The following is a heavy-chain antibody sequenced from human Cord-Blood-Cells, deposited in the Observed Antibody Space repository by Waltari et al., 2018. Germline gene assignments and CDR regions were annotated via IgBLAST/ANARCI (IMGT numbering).Heavy chain of an antibody. V-gene: IGHV4-59*11. Sequence: QVQLQESGPGLVKPSETLSLTCTVSGGSISSHYWSWIRQTPGKGLEWIGYIYYSGSTNYNPSLKSRVTISVDTSKNQFSLKLSSVTAVDTAVYYCASTGIAAAGRGAFDIWGQGTMVTVSS. CDR1: GGSISSHY. CDR3: ASTGIAAAGRGAFDI. D-gene: IGHD6-13*01. CDR2: IYYSGST. J-gene: IGHJ3*02.